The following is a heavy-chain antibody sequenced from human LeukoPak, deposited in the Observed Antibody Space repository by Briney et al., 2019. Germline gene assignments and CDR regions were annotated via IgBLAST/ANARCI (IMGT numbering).Heavy chain of an antibody. D-gene: IGHD1-26*01. CDR3: ARRGAAPWFVYFDY. CDR1: GFTFSSYS. V-gene: IGHV3-7*03. CDR2: IKQDGSEK. J-gene: IGHJ4*02. Sequence: GGSLRLSCAASGFTFSSYSMNWVRQAPGKGLEWVANIKQDGSEKYYVDSVKGRFTISRDNAKNSLYLQMNSLRAEDTAVYYCARRGAAPWFVYFDYWGQGTLVTVSS.